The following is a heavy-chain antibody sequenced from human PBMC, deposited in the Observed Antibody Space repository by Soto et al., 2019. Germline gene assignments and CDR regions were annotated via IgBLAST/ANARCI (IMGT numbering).Heavy chain of an antibody. CDR2: ISSSSSYI. V-gene: IGHV3-21*01. D-gene: IGHD1-1*01. Sequence: GGSLRLSCAASGFTFSSYSMNWVRQAPGKGLEWVSSISSSSSYIYYADSVKGRFTISRDNAKNTLFLQMNTLRVDDTAVYYCACDNWTSYWGKGTLVTVSS. CDR3: ACDNWTSY. CDR1: GFTFSSYS. J-gene: IGHJ4*02.